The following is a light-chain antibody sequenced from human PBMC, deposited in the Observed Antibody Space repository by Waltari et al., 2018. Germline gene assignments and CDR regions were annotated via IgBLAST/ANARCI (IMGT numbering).Light chain of an antibody. CDR2: WAS. V-gene: IGKV4-1*01. CDR1: QSVLYRSSNKNF. J-gene: IGKJ3*01. Sequence: DIMVTQFPDSLSVSLGERATINCTSSQSVLYRSSNKNFLAWYQQKPGQPPKLLIYWASTRESGVPDRFSGSGSGTDFTLTISSLQAEDVAVYYCQQYYSTIFTFGPGTKVDIK. CDR3: QQYYSTIFT.